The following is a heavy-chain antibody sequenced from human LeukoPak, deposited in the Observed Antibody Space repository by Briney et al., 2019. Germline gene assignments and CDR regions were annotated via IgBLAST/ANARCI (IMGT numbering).Heavy chain of an antibody. CDR3: ARVEWQQLARGPFDY. Sequence: GSVKVSCKASGYTFTDYYMHWVRQAPGQGVEWMGWFNPNSGGTKYAQNFQDRVTITRDTFISTAYMELSRLRSDDTAVYYCARVEWQQLARGPFDYWGQGTLVTVSS. V-gene: IGHV1-2*02. CDR2: FNPNSGGT. CDR1: GYTFTDYY. J-gene: IGHJ4*02. D-gene: IGHD6-13*01.